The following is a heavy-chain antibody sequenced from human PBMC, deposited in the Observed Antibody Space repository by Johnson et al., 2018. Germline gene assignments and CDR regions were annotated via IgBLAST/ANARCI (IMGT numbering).Heavy chain of an antibody. CDR2: IGIRDDT. Sequence: VQLVQSGGGLVQPGGSLGLSCAASGFSFSEYDMHWVRQAPGKSLEWVSAIGIRDDTHYPGSVKGRFTISCENAKTSLHLQMNSLRAGDTAVYYCAGIIGYSGSHQDFGGAFEIWGQGTMVTVSS. CDR3: AGIIGYSGSHQDFGGAFEI. D-gene: IGHD1-26*01. CDR1: GFSFSEYD. J-gene: IGHJ3*02. V-gene: IGHV3-13*01.